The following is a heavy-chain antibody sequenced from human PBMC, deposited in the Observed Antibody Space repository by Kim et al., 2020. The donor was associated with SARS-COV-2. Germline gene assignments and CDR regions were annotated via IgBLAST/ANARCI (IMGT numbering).Heavy chain of an antibody. Sequence: GKGLEWVAVISDDGSNKYYADSVKGRFTISRDNSKNTLYLQMNSLRAEDTAVYYCARGGYILQVVDYWGQGTLVTVSS. CDR3: ARGGYILQVVDY. J-gene: IGHJ4*02. V-gene: IGHV3-30-3*01. CDR2: ISDDGSNK. D-gene: IGHD6-25*01.